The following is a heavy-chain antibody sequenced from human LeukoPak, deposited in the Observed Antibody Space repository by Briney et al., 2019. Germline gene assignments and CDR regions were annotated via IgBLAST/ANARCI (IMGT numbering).Heavy chain of an antibody. CDR2: IYYSGST. Sequence: SETLSLTSTVSGGSISSYYWSWIRQPPGKGLEWIGYIYYSGSTNYNPSLKSRVTISVDTSKNQFSLKLSSVTAADTAVYYCARHLPTYYYDSSGYYPVAFDIWGQGTMVTVSS. CDR1: GGSISSYY. D-gene: IGHD3-22*01. J-gene: IGHJ3*02. V-gene: IGHV4-59*08. CDR3: ARHLPTYYYDSSGYYPVAFDI.